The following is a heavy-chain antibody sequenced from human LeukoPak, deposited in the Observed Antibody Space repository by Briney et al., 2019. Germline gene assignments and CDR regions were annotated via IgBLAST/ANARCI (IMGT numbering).Heavy chain of an antibody. CDR3: AKEGRAYYDILIQRDNYGMDV. Sequence: PGRSLRLSCAASGFTFSSYGMHWARQAPGKGLEWVAVISYDGSNKYYADSVKGRFTISRDNSKNTLYLQMNSLRAEDTAVYYCAKEGRAYYDILIQRDNYGMDVWGKGTTVTVSS. D-gene: IGHD3-9*01. CDR1: GFTFSSYG. J-gene: IGHJ6*04. CDR2: ISYDGSNK. V-gene: IGHV3-30*18.